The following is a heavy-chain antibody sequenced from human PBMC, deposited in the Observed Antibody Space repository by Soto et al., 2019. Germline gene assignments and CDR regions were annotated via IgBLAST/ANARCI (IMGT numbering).Heavy chain of an antibody. Sequence: GESLKISCKGSGYSFSNYWIGWVRQIPGKGLEWMGMIYPADSDTKYSPSFEGQVTISADRSISTAYLQWSGLKASDTAMYYCERHSWSLSLTGANYFEFWVQGGLVTVSP. V-gene: IGHV5-51*01. CDR1: GYSFSNYW. J-gene: IGHJ4*02. D-gene: IGHD1-7*01. CDR2: IYPADSDT. CDR3: ERHSWSLSLTGANYFEF.